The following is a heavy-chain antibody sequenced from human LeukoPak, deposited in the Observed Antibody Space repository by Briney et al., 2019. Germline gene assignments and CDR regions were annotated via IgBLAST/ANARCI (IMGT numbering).Heavy chain of an antibody. CDR3: ARVDYYDSSGYYYGY. J-gene: IGHJ4*02. CDR1: GGSISSSSYY. CDR2: IYYSGST. V-gene: IGHV4-39*07. Sequence: SETLSLTCTVSGGSISSSSYYWGWIRQPPGKGLEWIGSIYYSGSTYYNPSLKSRVTISVDTSKNQFSLKLSSVTAADTAVYYCARVDYYDSSGYYYGYWGQGTLVTVSS. D-gene: IGHD3-22*01.